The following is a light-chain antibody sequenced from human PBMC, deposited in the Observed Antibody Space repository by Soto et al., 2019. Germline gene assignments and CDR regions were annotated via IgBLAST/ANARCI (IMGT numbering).Light chain of an antibody. Sequence: DIVMTQSPDSLAVSLGERATINCKSSQSVLYSSNNKNYLTWYQQKPGQPPKLLIYWASTRESGVPDRFSGSRSGTDFTLTISSLQAEDVAVYYCQQYYITPYTFGQGTKLEIK. CDR1: QSVLYSSNNKNY. CDR2: WAS. CDR3: QQYYITPYT. J-gene: IGKJ2*01. V-gene: IGKV4-1*01.